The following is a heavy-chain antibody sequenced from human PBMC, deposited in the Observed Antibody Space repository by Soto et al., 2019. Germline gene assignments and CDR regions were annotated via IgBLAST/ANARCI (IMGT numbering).Heavy chain of an antibody. Sequence: SGPTLVNPTQTLTLTCTVSGFSLSTSGVGEGWIRHPPGKVLEWLALIYWDDDKRYSTSLKSRLTITKDTSKNQVVLTMTNMDPVDTATYYCAHAPSKYVTTSPFDYWGQGTLVTVSS. D-gene: IGHD4-4*01. CDR2: IYWDDDK. J-gene: IGHJ4*02. CDR1: GFSLSTSGVG. V-gene: IGHV2-5*02. CDR3: AHAPSKYVTTSPFDY.